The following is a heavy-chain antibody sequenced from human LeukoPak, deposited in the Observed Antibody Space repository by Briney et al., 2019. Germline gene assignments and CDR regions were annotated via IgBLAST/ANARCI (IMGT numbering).Heavy chain of an antibody. CDR3: ASTGYSSGWYWFDP. D-gene: IGHD6-19*01. CDR2: INWNGGST. V-gene: IGHV3-20*04. J-gene: IGHJ5*02. CDR1: GFTFDDYG. Sequence: PGGSLRLSCAASGFTFDDYGMSWVRHAPGKGLEWVSGINWNGGSTGYADSVKGRFTISRDNAKNSLYLQMNSLRAEDTALYYCASTGYSSGWYWFDPWGQGTLVTVSS.